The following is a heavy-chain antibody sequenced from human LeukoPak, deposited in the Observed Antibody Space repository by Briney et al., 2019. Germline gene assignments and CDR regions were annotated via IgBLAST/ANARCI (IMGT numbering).Heavy chain of an antibody. J-gene: IGHJ1*01. Sequence: SETLSLACSVSGDSVSRSDSYWDWIRQPPGKGLEWIGTIYYSGRTYYSPSLKSRVTMSVDPSNNQFSLNLRSVTAADTALYYCARRRYYDGSGYLEWGQGTLLSASS. V-gene: IGHV4-39*01. CDR1: GDSVSRSDSY. D-gene: IGHD3-22*01. CDR3: ARRRYYDGSGYLE. CDR2: IYYSGRT.